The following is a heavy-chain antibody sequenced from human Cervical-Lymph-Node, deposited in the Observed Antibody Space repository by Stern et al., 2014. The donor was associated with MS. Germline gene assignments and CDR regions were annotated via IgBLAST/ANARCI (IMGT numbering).Heavy chain of an antibody. CDR1: GGSVSSNDHY. D-gene: IGHD2-21*02. Sequence: QVQLQESRPGLVRPSETLSLTCPVSGGSVSSNDHYWTWIRHPPGKGLEWIGYIHHSGSNHYNPSLGSRVTMSLDTSKNQFSLNLNSVTAADTAVYFCGRAKYGDLDSWGQGTLVTVSS. J-gene: IGHJ4*02. CDR3: GRAKYGDLDS. V-gene: IGHV4-61*08. CDR2: IHHSGSN.